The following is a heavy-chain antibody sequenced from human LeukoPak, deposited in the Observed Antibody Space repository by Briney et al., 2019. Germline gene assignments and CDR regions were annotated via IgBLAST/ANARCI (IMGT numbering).Heavy chain of an antibody. CDR3: ATGLGTGTSYYYYMDV. D-gene: IGHD1-1*01. CDR2: VIPIFGTA. J-gene: IGHJ6*03. Sequence: SGEVYCHASGGTFLVYAISWVRRAPGQGLEWMGGVIPIFGTANYSPKFQGRVTITADESTSTVYMGLSSLRFEDTAGYYCATGLGTGTSYYYYMDVWGKGTTVTVSS. V-gene: IGHV1-69*01. CDR1: GGTFLVYA.